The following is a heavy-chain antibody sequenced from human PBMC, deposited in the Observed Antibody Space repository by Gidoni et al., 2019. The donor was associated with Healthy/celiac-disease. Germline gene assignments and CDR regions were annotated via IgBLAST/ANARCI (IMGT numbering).Heavy chain of an antibody. D-gene: IGHD3-22*01. CDR2: MNPNSGNT. J-gene: IGHJ3*02. Sequence: QVQLVQSGAEVKKPGASVKVSCKASGYTFTSYDINWVRQATGQGLEWMGWMNPNSGNTGYAQKFQGRVTMTRNTSISTAYMELSSLRSEDTAVYYCARGLYYYDSSGYLTADAFDIWGQGTMVTVSS. CDR1: GYTFTSYD. V-gene: IGHV1-8*01. CDR3: ARGLYYYDSSGYLTADAFDI.